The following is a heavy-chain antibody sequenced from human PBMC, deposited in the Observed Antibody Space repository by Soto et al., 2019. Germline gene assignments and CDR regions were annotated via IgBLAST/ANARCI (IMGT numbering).Heavy chain of an antibody. CDR3: ARTGRAYVSSSSSYYYYYMDV. J-gene: IGHJ6*03. CDR2: IIPIFGTA. CDR1: GGTFSSYA. V-gene: IGHV1-69*13. D-gene: IGHD6-6*01. Sequence: ASVKVSCKASGGTFSSYAISWVRLAPGQGLEWKGGIIPIFGTANYAQKFQGRVTITADESTSTAYMELSSVTAADTAVYYCARTGRAYVSSSSSYYYYYMDVWGKGTTVTVSS.